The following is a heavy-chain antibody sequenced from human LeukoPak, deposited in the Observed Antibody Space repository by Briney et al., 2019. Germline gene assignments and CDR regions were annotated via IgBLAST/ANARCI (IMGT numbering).Heavy chain of an antibody. CDR1: GFTFSSYA. CDR2: IIGSGSST. CDR3: ARGPVVGAIHDVFDM. J-gene: IGHJ3*02. D-gene: IGHD1-26*01. Sequence: GGTLRLSCAASGFTFSSYAMSWVRQAPGKGLEWVSAIIGSGSSTYYADSVKGRFTISRDNSKNTLDLHMNSLRAEDTAVYYCARGPVVGAIHDVFDMWGQGTMVIVS. V-gene: IGHV3-23*01.